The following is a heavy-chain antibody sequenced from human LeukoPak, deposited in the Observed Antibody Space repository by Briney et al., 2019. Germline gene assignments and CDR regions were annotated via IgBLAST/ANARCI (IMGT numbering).Heavy chain of an antibody. V-gene: IGHV4-39*07. CDR3: ARDQTGERDAFDI. J-gene: IGHJ3*02. D-gene: IGHD1-1*01. Sequence: PSETLSLTCTVSDGSISSSNYYWGWIRQPPGKGLEWIGSIYYSGSTYYNPSLKSRVTISVDTSKNQFSLKLSSVTAADTAVYYCARDQTGERDAFDIWGQGTMVTVSS. CDR1: DGSISSSNYY. CDR2: IYYSGST.